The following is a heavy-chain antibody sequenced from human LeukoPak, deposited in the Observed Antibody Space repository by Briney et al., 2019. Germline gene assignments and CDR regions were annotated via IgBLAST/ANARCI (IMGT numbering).Heavy chain of an antibody. J-gene: IGHJ4*02. CDR1: GFTFSSYG. CDR2: IRSDGSNK. D-gene: IGHD2-21*02. V-gene: IGHV3-30*02. CDR3: ARDSSTPSMTASDY. Sequence: PGGSLRLSCAASGFTFSSYGIHWVRQAPGKGLEWVSFIRSDGSNKYYADSVKGRFTISRDNSKNTLYLQMNSLRAEDTAVYYCARDSSTPSMTASDYWGQGTLVTVSS.